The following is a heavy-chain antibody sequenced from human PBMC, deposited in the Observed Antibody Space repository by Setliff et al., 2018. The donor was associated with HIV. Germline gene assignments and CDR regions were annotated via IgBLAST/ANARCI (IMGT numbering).Heavy chain of an antibody. D-gene: IGHD5-12*01. V-gene: IGHV4-39*01. CDR3: ARSSPPHQSWLQSSWFDP. Sequence: SETLSLTCTVSGGSISSSGYSWGWIRQPPGKGLEWIGSIYSGGSTYYNPSLRSRVTISVDTSKNQFSLRLSSVTAADTAVYYCARSSPPHQSWLQSSWFDPWGQGTLVTVSS. J-gene: IGHJ5*02. CDR2: IYSGGST. CDR1: GGSISSSGYS.